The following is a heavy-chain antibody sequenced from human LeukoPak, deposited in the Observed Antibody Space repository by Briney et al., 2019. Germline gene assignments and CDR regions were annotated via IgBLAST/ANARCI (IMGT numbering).Heavy chain of an antibody. V-gene: IGHV4-59*08. CDR3: ARQWWLGQIRYFDL. Sequence: SETLSLTCTVSGGSISSYYWSWIRQPPGKGLEWIGYIYYSGSTNYNPSLKSRVTISVDTSKNQFSLKLGSVTAADTAVYYCARQWWLGQIRYFDLWGRGTLVTVSS. J-gene: IGHJ2*01. CDR1: GGSISSYY. D-gene: IGHD6-19*01. CDR2: IYYSGST.